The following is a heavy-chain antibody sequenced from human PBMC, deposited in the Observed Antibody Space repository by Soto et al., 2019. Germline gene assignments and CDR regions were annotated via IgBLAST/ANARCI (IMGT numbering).Heavy chain of an antibody. CDR1: GYTFTSYG. Sequence: QVQLVQSGAEVKKPGASVKVSCKASGYTFTSYGISWVRQAPGQGLEWMGWISAYNGNTNYAQKLQGRVTMTTDTSTSTAYMELRSLRSDDTAVYYCARDRRGIVVVPAANAWFDPRGQGTLVTVSS. CDR2: ISAYNGNT. J-gene: IGHJ5*02. D-gene: IGHD2-2*01. CDR3: ARDRRGIVVVPAANAWFDP. V-gene: IGHV1-18*04.